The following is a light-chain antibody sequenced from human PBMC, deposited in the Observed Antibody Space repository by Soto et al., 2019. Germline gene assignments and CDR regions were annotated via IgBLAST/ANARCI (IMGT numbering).Light chain of an antibody. CDR1: QSVSSN. J-gene: IGKJ5*01. CDR2: GAS. Sequence: EIVMTQSPATLSVSPGERATLSCRASQSVSSNLAWYQQKPGQAPRLLIYGASTRATGIPARFSGSGSGTEFTLTISSLQSEDFAVYYCQQYNNWPRTFGQGTRLEI. V-gene: IGKV3-15*01. CDR3: QQYNNWPRT.